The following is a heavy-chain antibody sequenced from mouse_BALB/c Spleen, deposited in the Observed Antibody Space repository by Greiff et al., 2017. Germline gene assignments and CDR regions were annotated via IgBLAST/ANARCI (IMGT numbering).Heavy chain of an antibody. J-gene: IGHJ4*01. D-gene: IGHD1-1*01. V-gene: IGHV1-63*02. CDR2: IYTGGGYT. CDR3: ARPYGSRSYYYAMDY. Sequence: QVQLQQSGAELVRPGTSVKISCKASGYTFTNYWLGWVKQRPGHGLEWIGDIYTGGGYTNYNEKFKGKATLTADTSSSTAYMQLSSLTSEDSAVYFCARPYGSRSYYYAMDYWGQGTSVTVSS. CDR1: GYTFTNYW.